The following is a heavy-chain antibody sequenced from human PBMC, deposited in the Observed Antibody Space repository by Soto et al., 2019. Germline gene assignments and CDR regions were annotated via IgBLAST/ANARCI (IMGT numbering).Heavy chain of an antibody. CDR1: EFTFTNAW. V-gene: IGHV3-15*01. CDR3: TTTTGTTPRSFEI. Sequence: EVQLVESGGGLVKPGGSLRLSCVASEFTFTNAWMSWVRQAPGKGLEWVGRIKSKSDGGTTDYAAPVKGRFTISRDDSRNTVYLQMNSLKSEDTAMYYCTTTTGTTPRSFEIWGQGTMVTVSS. J-gene: IGHJ3*02. D-gene: IGHD1-1*01. CDR2: IKSKSDGGTT.